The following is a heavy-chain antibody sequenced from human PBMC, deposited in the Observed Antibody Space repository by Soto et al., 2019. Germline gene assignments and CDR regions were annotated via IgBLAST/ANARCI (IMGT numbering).Heavy chain of an antibody. Sequence: EVQLVESGGGLVKPGESLRLACVASGLTFTSYSLNWVRQAPGRGLEGIASITSSGDYIYYADSGKGRFTISRDNANSSLSLQMNRLRAENTAPYPCATGDCSHTSCYLIDYSYATAVWGQGTTVAVSS. D-gene: IGHD2-2*01. V-gene: IGHV3-21*06. CDR3: ATGDCSHTSCYLIDYSYATAV. J-gene: IGHJ6*02. CDR2: ITSSGDYI. CDR1: GLTFTSYS.